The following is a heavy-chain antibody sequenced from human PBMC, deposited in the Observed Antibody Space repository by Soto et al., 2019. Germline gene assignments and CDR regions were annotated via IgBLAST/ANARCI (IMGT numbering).Heavy chain of an antibody. V-gene: IGHV4-59*01. D-gene: IGHD3-3*01. CDR3: ARAFGPMFEH. Sequence: PSETLSLTCTVSIGSISTYYWHWIRQPPGKGLEWIGSIHYDGSTKYNPSLKSRVSTSVDSSNNQFSLEVNSVTAADTAVYYCARAFGPMFEHWGPGRRVTVSS. J-gene: IGHJ4*01. CDR1: IGSISTYY. CDR2: IHYDGST.